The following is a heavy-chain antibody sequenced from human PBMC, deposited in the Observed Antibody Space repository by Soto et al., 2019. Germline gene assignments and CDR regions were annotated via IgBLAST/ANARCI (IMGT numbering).Heavy chain of an antibody. CDR2: INPRGGST. J-gene: IGHJ5*02. CDR3: ARVATSGGGWLDA. Sequence: QVQMVQSGAEGKKPGASVNVSCKASGYTFTSYYMHWVRQAPGQGLEWMGIINPRGGSTTYAPKFQCRVTETRDTSTSTVYMELSNLRSDDTAIYYCARVATSGGGWLDAWGQGTLVTVSS. D-gene: IGHD1-26*01. V-gene: IGHV1-46*01. CDR1: GYTFTSYY.